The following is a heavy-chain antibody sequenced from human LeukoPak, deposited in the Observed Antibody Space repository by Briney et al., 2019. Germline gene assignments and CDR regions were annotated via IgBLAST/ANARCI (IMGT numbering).Heavy chain of an antibody. CDR1: GFLFDTYA. CDR3: AKQFLDAN. D-gene: IGHD2-21*01. V-gene: IGHV3-23*01. Sequence: GGSLILSCEASGFLFDTYAMTWVRQAPGKGLEYVSTINAVDADTYYADSVKGRFTVSRDNSENTLYLQMNSLRVDDTAVYYCAKQFLDANWGPGTLVTVSS. CDR2: INAVDADT. J-gene: IGHJ4*02.